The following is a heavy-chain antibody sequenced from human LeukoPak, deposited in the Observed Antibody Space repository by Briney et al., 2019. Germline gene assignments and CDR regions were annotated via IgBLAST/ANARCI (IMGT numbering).Heavy chain of an antibody. J-gene: IGHJ5*02. CDR1: GFTFSSYE. CDR2: ISSSGTTI. Sequence: GGSLRLSCAASGFTFSSYEMNWVRQAPGKGLEWVSYISSSGTTIYYADSVKGRFTISRDNAKNSLYLQMNSLRAEDTAVYYCARVGVVVAAAGNLWFDPWGQGTLVTVSS. D-gene: IGHD2-15*01. V-gene: IGHV3-48*03. CDR3: ARVGVVVAAAGNLWFDP.